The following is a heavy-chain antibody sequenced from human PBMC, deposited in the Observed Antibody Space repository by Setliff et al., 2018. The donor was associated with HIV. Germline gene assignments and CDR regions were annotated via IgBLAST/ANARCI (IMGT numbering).Heavy chain of an antibody. J-gene: IGHJ6*02. Sequence: ASVKVSCKASGGTFSNYALSWVRQAPGQGLEWVGGIIPIFGTANYGQKFQGRVTITADESTSTAYMELSSLRSEDTAVYYCAKSHSFYYSGMDFWGQGTTGTVSS. CDR1: GGTFSNYA. CDR3: AKSHSFYYSGMDF. V-gene: IGHV1-69*13. CDR2: IIPIFGTA.